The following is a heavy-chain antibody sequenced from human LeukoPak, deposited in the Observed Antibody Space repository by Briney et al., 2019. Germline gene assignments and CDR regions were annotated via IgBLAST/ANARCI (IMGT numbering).Heavy chain of an antibody. D-gene: IGHD7-27*01. Sequence: SETLSLTCTVSGVSISGYYWSWIRQSPGKGLEWIGYIYHTGSTSYSPSLKSRVTISADTSQNQFSLKLSSVTAADTAVYYCASRKLGNDYWGQGTLVTVSS. J-gene: IGHJ4*02. V-gene: IGHV4-59*01. CDR2: IYHTGST. CDR1: GVSISGYY. CDR3: ASRKLGNDY.